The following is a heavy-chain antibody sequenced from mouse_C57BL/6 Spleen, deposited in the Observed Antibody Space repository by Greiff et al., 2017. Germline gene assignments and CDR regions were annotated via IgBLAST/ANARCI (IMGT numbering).Heavy chain of an antibody. J-gene: IGHJ1*03. CDR3: ARGRDYDYDGYWYFDV. V-gene: IGHV1-54*01. Sequence: QVQLKQSGAELVRPGTSVKVSCKASGYAFTNYLIEWVKQRPGQGLEWIGVINPGSGGTNYNEKFKGKATLTADKSSSTAYMQLSSLTSEDSAVYFCARGRDYDYDGYWYFDVWGTGTTVTVSS. D-gene: IGHD2-4*01. CDR2: INPGSGGT. CDR1: GYAFTNYL.